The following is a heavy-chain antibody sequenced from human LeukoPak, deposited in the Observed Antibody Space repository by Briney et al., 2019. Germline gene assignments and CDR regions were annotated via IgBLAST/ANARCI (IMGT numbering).Heavy chain of an antibody. Sequence: ASVKVSCKASGYTFTSYGISWVRQAPGQGLEWMGWISAYNGNTNYAQKLQGRVTMTTDTSTSTAYMELRSLRSDDTAVYYCARDLTITRITMFRGIIPFDYWGQGTLLTVFS. D-gene: IGHD3-10*01. V-gene: IGHV1-18*01. CDR2: ISAYNGNT. J-gene: IGHJ4*02. CDR3: ARDLTITRITMFRGIIPFDY. CDR1: GYTFTSYG.